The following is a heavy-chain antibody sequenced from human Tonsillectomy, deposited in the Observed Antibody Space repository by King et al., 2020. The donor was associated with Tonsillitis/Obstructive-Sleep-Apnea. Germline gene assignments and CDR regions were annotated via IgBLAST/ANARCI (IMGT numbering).Heavy chain of an antibody. CDR3: ARQSAYSTSGEFDY. CDR2: IDPSDSYT. CDR1: GYCFTGYW. Sequence: VQLVESGAEVKEPGDSLRISCKGSGYCFTGYWITWARQMPGKGLEWMGTIDPSDSYTNYSPSFQGHVTISGDKSISTVYLQWSSLKASDTAMYYWARQSAYSTSGEFDYWGQGTLVTVSS. J-gene: IGHJ4*02. D-gene: IGHD2/OR15-2a*01. V-gene: IGHV5-10-1*03.